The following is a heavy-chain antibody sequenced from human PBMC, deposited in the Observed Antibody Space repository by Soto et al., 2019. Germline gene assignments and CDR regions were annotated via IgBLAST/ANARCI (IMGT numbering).Heavy chain of an antibody. CDR3: ARDGSTSWYSYDYHGMDV. V-gene: IGHV3-7*05. Sequence: EVQLVEAGGGLVQPGGSLRLSCAASGFTFRTYWLSWVRQVPGKGLEWVANINLDGSGKNYVDSVKGRFTISRDNARNSMYLQISSLRAEDTALYSCARDGSTSWYSYDYHGMDVWGQGTTVTVSS. CDR1: GFTFRTYW. D-gene: IGHD5-18*01. CDR2: INLDGSGK. J-gene: IGHJ6*02.